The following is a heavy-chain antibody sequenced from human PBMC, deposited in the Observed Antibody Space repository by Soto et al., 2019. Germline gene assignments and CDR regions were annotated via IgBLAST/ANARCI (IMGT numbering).Heavy chain of an antibody. V-gene: IGHV4-39*01. CDR2: ISYSGKT. D-gene: IGHD7-27*01. Sequence: QLQLQESGPGLVRPSETLSLNCTISGGSIDSSNYFWGWVRQPPGKGLEWIGTISYSGKTYYNPSLKSRVTISVDSSKTQFSLKLTSVTAPDTAVYSCAGKNLGYFDFWGRGTLVTVSS. CDR3: AGKNLGYFDF. J-gene: IGHJ2*01. CDR1: GGSIDSSNYF.